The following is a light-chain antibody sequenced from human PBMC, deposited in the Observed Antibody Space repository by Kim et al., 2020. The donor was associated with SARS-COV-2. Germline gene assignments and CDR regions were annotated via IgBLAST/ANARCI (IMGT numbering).Light chain of an antibody. J-gene: IGLJ3*02. V-gene: IGLV3-21*04. Sequence: GKTATRTGRGNNVGSKSVLWYQQKPGQAPVLVIYYDSDRPSGIPERFSGSNSGNTATLTISRVEAGDEADYYCQVWDSSSDHPVFGGGTQLTVL. CDR1: NVGSKS. CDR2: YDS. CDR3: QVWDSSSDHPV.